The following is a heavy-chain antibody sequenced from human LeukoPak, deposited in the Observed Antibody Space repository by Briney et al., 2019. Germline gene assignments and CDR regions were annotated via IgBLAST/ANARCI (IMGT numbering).Heavy chain of an antibody. CDR2: INHSGST. J-gene: IGHJ4*02. Sequence: PSETLSLTCAVYGGSFSGYYWSWIRQPPGKGLEWIGEINHSGSTNYNPSLKSRVTISVDTSKNQFSLKLSSVTAADTAVYYCAKTKYYYDRSGYFFDFWGQGTLVTVSS. D-gene: IGHD3-22*01. CDR1: GGSFSGYY. CDR3: AKTKYYYDRSGYFFDF. V-gene: IGHV4-34*01.